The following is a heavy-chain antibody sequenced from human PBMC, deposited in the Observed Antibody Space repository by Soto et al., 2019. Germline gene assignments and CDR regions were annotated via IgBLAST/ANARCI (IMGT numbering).Heavy chain of an antibody. CDR3: ATNGGYYDASGPKYFPY. Sequence: QGQLQESGPGLVKPSQTLSLTCTVSGGSISSGGYYWNWIRQYPGQGLECIGYIYYRGSTYYNPFLKSRVSISVATSKNQFSLKLFAVTAADTVVYYCATNGGYYDASGPKYFPYWGQGTLVTVSS. J-gene: IGHJ1*01. CDR1: GGSISSGGYY. CDR2: IYYRGST. V-gene: IGHV4-31*03. D-gene: IGHD3-22*01.